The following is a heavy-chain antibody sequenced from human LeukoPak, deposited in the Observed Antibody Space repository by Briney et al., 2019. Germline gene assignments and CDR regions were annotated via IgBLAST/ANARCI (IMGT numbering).Heavy chain of an antibody. V-gene: IGHV4-38-2*02. J-gene: IGHJ4*02. D-gene: IGHD3-22*01. CDR2: IYHSGSS. CDR1: GYSISRGYY. CDR3: ARRYYDSSGYLYFDY. Sequence: PSETLSLTCTVSGYSISRGYYWGWIRQPPEKGLEWIASIYHSGSSYYNPSLKTRVTISVDTSKNQFSLKLSSVTAADTAVYYCARRYYDSSGYLYFDYWGQGTLVTVSS.